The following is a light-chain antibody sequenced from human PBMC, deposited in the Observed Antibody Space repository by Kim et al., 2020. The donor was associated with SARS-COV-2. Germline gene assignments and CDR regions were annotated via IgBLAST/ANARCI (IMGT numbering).Light chain of an antibody. CDR2: GNS. V-gene: IGLV1-40*01. CDR3: QSYDSSLSGWV. J-gene: IGLJ3*02. Sequence: QRVTISCTGSSSNIGAGYEVHWYQQLPGTAPKLLIDGNSNRPSGVPDRFSGSKSGTSASLAITGLQAEDEADYYCQSYDSSLSGWVFGGGTKLTVL. CDR1: SSNIGAGYE.